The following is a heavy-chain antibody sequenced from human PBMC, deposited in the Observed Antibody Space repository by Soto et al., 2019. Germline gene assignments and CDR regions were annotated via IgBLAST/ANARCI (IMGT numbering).Heavy chain of an antibody. CDR2: IWYDGSNK. Sequence: LRLSCAASGFSFSSSWMHWVCQAPEKGLEWVAVIWYDGSNKYYADSVKGRFTISRDNSKNTLYLQMNSLRAEDTAVYYCARDGEGSGYSPFDYWGQGTLVTVSS. CDR1: GFSFSSSW. D-gene: IGHD3-3*01. J-gene: IGHJ4*02. CDR3: ARDGEGSGYSPFDY. V-gene: IGHV3-33*08.